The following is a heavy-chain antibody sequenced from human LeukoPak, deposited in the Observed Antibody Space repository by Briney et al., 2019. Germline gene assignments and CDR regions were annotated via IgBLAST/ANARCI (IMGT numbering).Heavy chain of an antibody. J-gene: IGHJ4*02. CDR3: AKDRSLWWFPQFDY. Sequence: GGSPRLSCAASGFTFSSYAMSWVRQAPGKGLEWVSAISGSGGSTYYADSVKGRFTISRDNSKNTLYLQMNSLRAEDTAVYYCAKDRSLWWFPQFDYWGQGTLVTVSS. V-gene: IGHV3-23*01. D-gene: IGHD2-21*01. CDR2: ISGSGGST. CDR1: GFTFSSYA.